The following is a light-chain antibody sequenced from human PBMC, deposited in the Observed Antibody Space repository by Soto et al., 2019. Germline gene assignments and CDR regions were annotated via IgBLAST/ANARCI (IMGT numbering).Light chain of an antibody. CDR1: QSVTSSY. CDR2: GAS. Sequence: EIVLTQSPGTLSLSPGERATLSCRASQSVTSSYLAWYQQKPGQAPRLLIYGASSRATDIPDRFSGSGSGTDFTLTISRLEPEDFAVYYCQQYPDWTFGQGTKVEIK. V-gene: IGKV3-20*01. J-gene: IGKJ1*01. CDR3: QQYPDWT.